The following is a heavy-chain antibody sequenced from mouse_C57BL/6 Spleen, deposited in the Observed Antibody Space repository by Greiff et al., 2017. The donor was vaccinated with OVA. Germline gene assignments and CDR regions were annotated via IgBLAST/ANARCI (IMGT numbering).Heavy chain of an antibody. CDR1: GFTFNTYA. CDR2: IRSKSSKYAT. J-gene: IGHJ4*01. D-gene: IGHD1-1*01. CDR3: VRAYYYGWAMDY. Sequence: EVQRVESGGGLVQPTGSLKLSCAASGFTFNTYALHWVRQAPGTGLEWVARIRSKSSKYATYYADSVKDRFTISRDDSQSMLYLQMNNLKTEDTAMYYCVRAYYYGWAMDYWGQGTSVTVSS. V-gene: IGHV10-3*01.